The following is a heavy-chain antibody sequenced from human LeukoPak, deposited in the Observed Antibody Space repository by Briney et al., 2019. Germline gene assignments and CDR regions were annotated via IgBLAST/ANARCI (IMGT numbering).Heavy chain of an antibody. J-gene: IGHJ5*02. V-gene: IGHV1-69*01. Sequence: GSSVKVSCKASGCTFSSYAISWVRQAPGQGVEWMGGIIPIFYTANYAQKFQGRVTITGDEFTSTAYMELSSLRSEDTALYYCARDGGIRYFDWLLSGWFDPWGQGTLVTVSS. CDR3: ARDGGIRYFDWLLSGWFDP. CDR1: GCTFSSYA. CDR2: IIPIFYTA. D-gene: IGHD3-9*01.